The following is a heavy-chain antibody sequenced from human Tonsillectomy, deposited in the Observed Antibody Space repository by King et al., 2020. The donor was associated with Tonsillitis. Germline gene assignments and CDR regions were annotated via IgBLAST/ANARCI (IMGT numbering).Heavy chain of an antibody. J-gene: IGHJ4*02. CDR1: GFTFSSYD. CDR2: INTADNT. CDR3: SRGDGGNPQD. V-gene: IGHV3-13*01. D-gene: IGHD4-23*01. Sequence: VQLVESGGGMVQPGESLRLSCAASGFTFSSYDMHWVRQRPGKGLEWVSTINTADNTYFPGSVKGRFTLSRDDAKSSFYLEMNDLRVGDTAMYYCSRGDGGNPQDWGQGTLVTVSS.